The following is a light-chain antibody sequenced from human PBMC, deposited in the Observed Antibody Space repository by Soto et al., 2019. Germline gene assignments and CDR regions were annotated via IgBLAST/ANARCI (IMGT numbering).Light chain of an antibody. V-gene: IGLV2-14*03. J-gene: IGLJ2*01. Sequence: TQPASVSGSPGQSITISCTGTSSDIGRYIYVSWYQHSPGKAPKLIIYDVSDRPSGVSDRFSGSKSGTTASLTIYGLQAEDEGDYYCASYTSSDTMIFGGGTKLTVL. CDR2: DVS. CDR3: ASYTSSDTMI. CDR1: SSDIGRYIY.